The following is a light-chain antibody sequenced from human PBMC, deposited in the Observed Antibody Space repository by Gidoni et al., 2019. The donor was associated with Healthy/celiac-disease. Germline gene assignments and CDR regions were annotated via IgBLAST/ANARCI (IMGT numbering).Light chain of an antibody. J-gene: IGKJ4*02. V-gene: IGKV3-11*01. CDR3: QQRSNWPLT. CDR2: DAS. Sequence: ELVLTQSPATLSSSPGERATLSCRASQSISSYLAWYQQKPGQAPRLLIYDASNRATGIPARFSGSGSGTDFTLTISSLEPEDFALYHCQQRSNWPLTFGGGTKVEI. CDR1: QSISSY.